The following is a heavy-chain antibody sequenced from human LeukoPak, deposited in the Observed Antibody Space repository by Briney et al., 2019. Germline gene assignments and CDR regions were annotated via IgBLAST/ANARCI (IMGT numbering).Heavy chain of an antibody. V-gene: IGHV4-39*01. CDR1: GGSISNADYY. Sequence: SETLSLTCSVSGGSISNADYYWGWIRHAPGKGLEWIGSIFYGERNHYNPSLKSRATMSVDTSKNQFSLKLASVTAADAAMYYCARQLPTAAADTRGYFEYWGQGAVVTVSS. J-gene: IGHJ4*01. D-gene: IGHD6-13*01. CDR2: IFYGERN. CDR3: ARQLPTAAADTRGYFEY.